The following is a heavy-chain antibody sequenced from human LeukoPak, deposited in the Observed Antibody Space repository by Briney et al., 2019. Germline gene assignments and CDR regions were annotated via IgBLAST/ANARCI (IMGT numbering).Heavy chain of an antibody. CDR3: ASQSRGYSRSWNY. CDR2: IYHSGST. V-gene: IGHV4-4*02. CDR1: GGSISSNNW. Sequence: SETLSLTCAVSGGSISSNNWWSWVRQPPGKGLEWIGEIYHSGSTNYNPSLKSRVTISVDKSKNQFSLKLTSVTAADTALYYCASQSRGYSRSWNYWGQGTLVTVSS. J-gene: IGHJ4*02. D-gene: IGHD6-13*01.